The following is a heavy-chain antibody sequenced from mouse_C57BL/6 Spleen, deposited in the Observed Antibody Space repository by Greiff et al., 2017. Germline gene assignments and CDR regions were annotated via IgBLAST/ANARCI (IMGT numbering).Heavy chain of an antibody. D-gene: IGHD1-1*01. V-gene: IGHV1-5*01. CDR1: GYTFTSYW. J-gene: IGHJ4*01. CDR2: IYPGNSDT. Sequence: VQLKQSGTVLARPGASVKMSCKTSGYTFTSYWMHWVKQRPGQGLEWIGAIYPGNSDTSYNQKFKGKAKLTAVTSASTAYMELSSLTNEDSAVYYCTKAHYYGSSPHYYAMDYWGQGTSVTVSS. CDR3: TKAHYYGSSPHYYAMDY.